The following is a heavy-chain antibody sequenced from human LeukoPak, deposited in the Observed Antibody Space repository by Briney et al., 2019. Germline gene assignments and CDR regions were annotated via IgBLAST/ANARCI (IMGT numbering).Heavy chain of an antibody. D-gene: IGHD6-13*01. CDR3: ARHGSWSFDY. V-gene: IGHV3-23*01. CDR2: ITSGSGSNV. J-gene: IGHJ4*02. Sequence: GGSLRLSCAASGFTFSSHAMSGVRQAPGKGLEWVSAITSGSGSNVYYTDSMKGRFTISRDNSKNTLYLHMNSLRAEDTAVYYCARHGSWSFDYWGQGTLLTVSA. CDR1: GFTFSSHA.